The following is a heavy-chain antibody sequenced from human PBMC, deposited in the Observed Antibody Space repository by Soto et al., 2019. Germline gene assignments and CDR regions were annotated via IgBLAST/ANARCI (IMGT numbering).Heavy chain of an antibody. CDR3: ARDRRWLPRGPNNWLDL. CDR2: IYYDGNS. CDR1: GGSINGGDYY. J-gene: IGHJ5*02. Sequence: SETLSLTCTVSGGSINGGDYYWTWVRQPPGKGLEWIGYIYYDGNSQHNPSLKSRVTMSIDTSKNQFSLNLSSVTAADTAVYYCARDRRWLPRGPNNWLDLWGQGTQVTVSS. V-gene: IGHV4-30-4*01. D-gene: IGHD5-12*01.